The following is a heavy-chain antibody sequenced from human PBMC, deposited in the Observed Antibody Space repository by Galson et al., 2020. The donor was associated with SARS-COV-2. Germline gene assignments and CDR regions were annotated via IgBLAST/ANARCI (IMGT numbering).Heavy chain of an antibody. D-gene: IGHD5-18*01. CDR3: ARISGYGLSRHDF. CDR2: IYYSGSIRDIRYSGST. Sequence: ASETLSLTCSVSGASINDYYWTWIRQPPGKGLEWVGHIYYSGSIRDIRYSGSTAYKPSLKSRLTISVDTSKNLFSLRLNSVTAADTAVYYCARISGYGLSRHDFWGQGTLVIVSS. CDR1: GASINDYY. J-gene: IGHJ4*02. V-gene: IGHV4-59*01.